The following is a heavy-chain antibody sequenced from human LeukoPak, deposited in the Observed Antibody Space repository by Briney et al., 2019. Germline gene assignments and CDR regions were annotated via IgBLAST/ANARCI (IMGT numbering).Heavy chain of an antibody. V-gene: IGHV1-18*01. D-gene: IGHD3-16*01. CDR3: ARGADTGSYGSLVYFDY. J-gene: IGHJ4*02. CDR1: GYTFTSYG. Sequence: GSVNVSCKASGYTFTSYGISWVRQAPGQGLEWMGLISAYSGNTNFAQKLQGRVTMTTDTSTSTAYMELRSLRSDDTAVYFCARGADTGSYGSLVYFDYWGQGTLVTVSS. CDR2: ISAYSGNT.